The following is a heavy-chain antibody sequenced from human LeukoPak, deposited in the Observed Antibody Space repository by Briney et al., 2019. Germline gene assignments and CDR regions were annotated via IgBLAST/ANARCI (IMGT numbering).Heavy chain of an antibody. CDR3: ARVRTEWYIDL. D-gene: IGHD2-8*02. CDR1: GFIFNSHW. V-gene: IGHV3-7*01. Sequence: GGSLRLSCAGSGFIFNSHWXXXVRXXXXXXXXXGGNIRQDGDEKFYADSVRGRFTISRDNAKNSLYLHLNSLRAEDTAIYCARVRTEWYIDLWGRGTLVTVSP. CDR2: IRQDGDEK. J-gene: IGHJ2*01.